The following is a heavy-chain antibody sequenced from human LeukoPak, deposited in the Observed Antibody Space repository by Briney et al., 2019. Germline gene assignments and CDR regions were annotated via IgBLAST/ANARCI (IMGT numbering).Heavy chain of an antibody. J-gene: IGHJ4*02. D-gene: IGHD3-22*01. CDR2: IKQDGSEK. CDR1: GFIFSSYG. CDR3: ATIVVVSSSLEDY. V-gene: IGHV3-7*03. Sequence: GGSLRLSCAASGFIFSSYGMHWVRQAPGKGLEWVANIKQDGSEKYYVDSVKGRFTISRDNVKKSLYLQMNSLRAEDTAVYYCATIVVVSSSLEDYWGQGTLVTVSS.